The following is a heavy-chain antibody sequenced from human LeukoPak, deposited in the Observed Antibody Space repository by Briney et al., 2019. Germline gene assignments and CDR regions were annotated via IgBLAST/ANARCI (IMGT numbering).Heavy chain of an antibody. J-gene: IGHJ5*02. V-gene: IGHV3-30*18. CDR3: AKDPVMTTHYPILFDP. CDR1: GFTFSSCG. Sequence: GGSLRLSCAASGFTFSSCGMHWVRQAPGKGLERVAVISYDGSNKYYADSVKGRFTISRDNSKNTLYLQMNSLRAEDTAVYYCAKDPVMTTHYPILFDPWGQGTLVTVSS. D-gene: IGHD4-11*01. CDR2: ISYDGSNK.